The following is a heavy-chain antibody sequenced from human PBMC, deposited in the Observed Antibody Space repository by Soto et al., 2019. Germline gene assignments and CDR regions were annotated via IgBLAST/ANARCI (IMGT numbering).Heavy chain of an antibody. D-gene: IGHD6-13*01. CDR1: GYTFTSYG. Sequence: QVQLVQSGAEVKKPGASVKVSCKASGYTFTSYGISWVLQAPGQGLEWMGWISTYNGNTYYAQKLQGRVTMTTDTSTCTAYMELRSLRSDETAVYYCAREVYRYSSSWYPTGDWGQGTLVTVSS. J-gene: IGHJ4*02. V-gene: IGHV1-18*01. CDR3: AREVYRYSSSWYPTGD. CDR2: ISTYNGNT.